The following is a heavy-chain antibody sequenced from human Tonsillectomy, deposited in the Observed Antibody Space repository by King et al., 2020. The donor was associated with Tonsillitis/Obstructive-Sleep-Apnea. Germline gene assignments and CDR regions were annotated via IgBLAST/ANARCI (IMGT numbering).Heavy chain of an antibody. CDR2: IDPSDSYT. D-gene: IGHD3-3*01. Sequence: QLVQSGAEVKKPGESLRISCKGSGYSFTSYWINWVRQMPGKGLEWMGRIDPSDSYTNYSPSFEGHVTISTDKSISTAYLQWSSLKASDTAMYYCARPSLNHDFWRYGMDVWGQGTTVTVSS. CDR3: ARPSLNHDFWRYGMDV. CDR1: GYSFTSYW. V-gene: IGHV5-10-1*03. J-gene: IGHJ6*02.